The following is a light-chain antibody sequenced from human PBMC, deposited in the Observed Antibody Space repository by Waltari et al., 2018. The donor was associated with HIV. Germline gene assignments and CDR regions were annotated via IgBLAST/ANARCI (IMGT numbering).Light chain of an antibody. Sequence: QSALTQPRPVSGSPGQSVTISCTGTSSYVGGYNYVSWYQQHPGKAPKLMIYDVSKRPSGVPDRFSGSKSGNTASLTISGLQAEDEADYYCCSYAGSYHWVFGGGTKLTVL. V-gene: IGLV2-11*01. J-gene: IGLJ3*02. CDR2: DVS. CDR3: CSYAGSYHWV. CDR1: SSYVGGYNY.